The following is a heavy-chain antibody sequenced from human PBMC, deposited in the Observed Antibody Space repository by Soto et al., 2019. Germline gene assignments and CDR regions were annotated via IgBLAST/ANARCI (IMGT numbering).Heavy chain of an antibody. CDR3: ARGDDGDLYSQH. CDR2: IYYSGST. Sequence: QVQLQESGPGLVKPSETLSLTCTVSGGSISSYYWSWIRQPPGKGLEWIGYIYYSGSTNDNPSLKSRVAISVDTFKNQFSLKLSSVTAADTAVYYCARGDDGDLYSQHWGQGTLVTVSS. V-gene: IGHV4-59*01. CDR1: GGSISSYY. D-gene: IGHD4-17*01. J-gene: IGHJ1*01.